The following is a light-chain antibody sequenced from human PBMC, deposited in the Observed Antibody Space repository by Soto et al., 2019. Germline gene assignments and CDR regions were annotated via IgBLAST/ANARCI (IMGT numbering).Light chain of an antibody. CDR1: QGIRSE. J-gene: IGKJ4*01. V-gene: IGKV1-6*01. CDR3: IQDYNYPLT. Sequence: AIQMTQSPSSLSASEGDRVTITCRASQGIRSELGWYQQKPGKAPNLLIYTASTLQSGVPSRFSGSGSGTEFTLTISSLQPEDFATYYCIQDYNYPLTFGGGTKVDI. CDR2: TAS.